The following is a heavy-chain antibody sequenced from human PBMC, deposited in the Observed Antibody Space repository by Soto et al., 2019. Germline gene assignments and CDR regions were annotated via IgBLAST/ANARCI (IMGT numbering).Heavy chain of an antibody. CDR3: ARIVSTSLYYYMDV. Sequence: GSGPTLVNPTQTLTLTCTFSGFSLSTSGVGVGWIRQPPGKALEWLARIDWDDDKYYSTSLKTRLTISKDTSKNQVVLTMTNMGPVDTATYYCARIVSTSLYYYMDVWGKGTTVTVSS. V-gene: IGHV2-70*11. J-gene: IGHJ6*03. CDR2: IDWDDDK. CDR1: GFSLSTSGVG.